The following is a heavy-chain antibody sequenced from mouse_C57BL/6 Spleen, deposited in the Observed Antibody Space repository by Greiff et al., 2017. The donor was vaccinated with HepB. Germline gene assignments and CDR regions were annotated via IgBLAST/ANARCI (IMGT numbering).Heavy chain of an antibody. D-gene: IGHD1-1*01. CDR2: IDPNSGGT. CDR3: AREEVLYYGSSSFAY. Sequence: QVQLKQPGAELVKPGASVKLSCKASGYTFTSYWMHWVKQRPGRGLEWIGRIDPNSGGTKYNEKFKSKATLTVDKPSSTAYMQLSSLTSEDSAVYYCAREEVLYYGSSSFAYWGQGTLVTVSA. V-gene: IGHV1-72*01. J-gene: IGHJ3*01. CDR1: GYTFTSYW.